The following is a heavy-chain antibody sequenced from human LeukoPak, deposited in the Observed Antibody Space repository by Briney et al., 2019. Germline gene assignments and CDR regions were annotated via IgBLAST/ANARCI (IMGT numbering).Heavy chain of an antibody. CDR2: IYPGDSDT. D-gene: IGHD6-13*01. CDR3: ARQGQQLARLGDWFDP. V-gene: IGHV5-51*01. CDR1: GYSFTSYW. Sequence: GESLKISCKGSGYSFTSYWIGWVRQMPGKGLEWMGIIYPGDSDTRYSPSFQGQVTISADKSISTAYLQWSSLKASDTAMYYCARQGQQLARLGDWFDPWGQGTLVTVSS. J-gene: IGHJ5*02.